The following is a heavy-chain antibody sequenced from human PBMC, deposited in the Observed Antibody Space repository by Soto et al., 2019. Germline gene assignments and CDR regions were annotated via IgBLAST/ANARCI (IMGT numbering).Heavy chain of an antibody. Sequence: PVGSLRLSCAASGGTCVNAWMTWVRQATGKGLEWIGRIKTKGERGTTDYASPVQDRFTISRDDSKNMLYLQMNSLKTDDTAMYLCTPGFPRDPGALLLRGQGTL. CDR3: TPGFPRDPGALLL. CDR2: IKTKGERGTT. J-gene: IGHJ4*02. CDR1: GGTCVNAW. V-gene: IGHV3-15*01. D-gene: IGHD3-10*01.